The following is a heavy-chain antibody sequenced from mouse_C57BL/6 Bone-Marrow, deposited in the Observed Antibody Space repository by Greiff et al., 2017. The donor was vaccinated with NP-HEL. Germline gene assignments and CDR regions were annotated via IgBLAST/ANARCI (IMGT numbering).Heavy chain of an antibody. CDR1: GFNIKDDY. CDR3: TQSTLDY. D-gene: IGHD2-1*01. V-gene: IGHV14-4*01. CDR2: IDPENGDT. Sequence: VQLQQSGAALVRPGASVKLSCTASGFNIKDDYMHWVKQRPEQGLEWIGWIDPENGDTEYASKFQGKATITADTSSNTAYLQLSSLTSEDTAVYYCTQSTLDYWGQGTTLTVSS. J-gene: IGHJ2*01.